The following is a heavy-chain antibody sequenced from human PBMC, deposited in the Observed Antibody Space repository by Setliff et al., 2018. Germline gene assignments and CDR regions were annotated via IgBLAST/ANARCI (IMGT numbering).Heavy chain of an antibody. CDR2: VSYGGST. J-gene: IGHJ6*03. CDR1: GSAISTYH. V-gene: IGHV4-59*08. Sequence: PSETLSLTCAASGSAISTYHWSWLRQPPGKGLEWIGYVSYGGSTKYNPSLESRVTISLDAPKNQFSLKLTSVTAADTAVYYCARTGTTYYYSCMDVWGKGTTVTVSS. CDR3: ARTGTTYYYSCMDV. D-gene: IGHD3-22*01.